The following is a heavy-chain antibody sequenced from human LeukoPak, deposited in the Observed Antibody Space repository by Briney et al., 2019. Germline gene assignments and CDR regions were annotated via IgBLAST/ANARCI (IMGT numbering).Heavy chain of an antibody. V-gene: IGHV4-59*08. D-gene: IGHD6-13*01. CDR3: ARLGSWFLRD. CDR2: IYNSGST. J-gene: IGHJ4*02. CDR1: GGSISSYY. Sequence: PSETLSLTCTVSGGSISSYYWSWIRQSPGKGLEWIGYIYNSGSTNYNPSLKSRVTISVDTSKNQFSLKLSSVTAADTAVYYCARLGSWFLRDWGQGTLVTVSS.